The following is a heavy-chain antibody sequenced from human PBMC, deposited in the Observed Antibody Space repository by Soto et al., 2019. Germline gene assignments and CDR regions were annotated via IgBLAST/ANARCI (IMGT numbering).Heavy chain of an antibody. V-gene: IGHV3-74*01. CDR3: VRASHGDY. J-gene: IGHJ4*02. Sequence: EVQLVESGGGLVQPGGSLRLSCAGSGFTFSNYWMHGVRQAPGKGLEWVSRIDHDGTTDYADSVRGRFTIYRDNAQKTLYLQMNWLRTADTAVYYCVRASHGDYWGQGTLVTVSS. CDR2: IDHDGTT. D-gene: IGHD5-12*01. CDR1: GFTFSNYW.